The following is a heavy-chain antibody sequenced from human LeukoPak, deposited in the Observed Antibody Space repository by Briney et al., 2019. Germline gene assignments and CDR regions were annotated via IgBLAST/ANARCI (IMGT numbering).Heavy chain of an antibody. D-gene: IGHD2-15*01. V-gene: IGHV3-30*04. Sequence: GGSLRLSCAASGFTFSDFAMHWVRQAPGKGLEWVAVISYDGTKRYYADSVKGRFTISRDNSKSTLYLQMNSLTPEDTAVYYCAKDLSGYCSGGSCYPNWFDSWGQGTLVSVSS. CDR2: ISYDGTKR. CDR3: AKDLSGYCSGGSCYPNWFDS. CDR1: GFTFSDFA. J-gene: IGHJ5*01.